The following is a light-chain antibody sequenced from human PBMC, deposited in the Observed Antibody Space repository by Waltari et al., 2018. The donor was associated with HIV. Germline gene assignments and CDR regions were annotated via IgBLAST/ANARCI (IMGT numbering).Light chain of an antibody. J-gene: IGLJ1*01. Sequence: QSALTQPPSASGSPGQSVTISCTGTRYNVGSYAYVSWFQLHPDKVPKLLIYAVSKRPSGVHDRFSGPTSGNTASLTVSGLQAEDEGDYYCCSYAGGNVFVFGTGTKVTVL. CDR1: RYNVGSYAY. CDR3: CSYAGGNVFV. V-gene: IGLV2-8*01. CDR2: AVS.